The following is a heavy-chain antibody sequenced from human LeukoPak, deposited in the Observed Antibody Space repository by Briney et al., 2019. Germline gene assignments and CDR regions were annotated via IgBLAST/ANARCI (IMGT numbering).Heavy chain of an antibody. CDR2: IRDSGEA. J-gene: IGHJ5*02. CDR1: GFTFSSYW. Sequence: GGSLGLSCAASGFTFSSYWMSWVRQAPGKGLEWVGLIRDSGEAFYADFARGRFAISRDESENTLYLQMNSLRVEDTAVYFCARDRAANQDWVEFDPWGQGTPVIVSS. D-gene: IGHD3/OR15-3a*01. V-gene: IGHV3-66*03. CDR3: ARDRAANQDWVEFDP.